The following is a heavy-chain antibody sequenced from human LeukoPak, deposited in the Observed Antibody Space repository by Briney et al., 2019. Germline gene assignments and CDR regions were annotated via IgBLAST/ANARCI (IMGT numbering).Heavy chain of an antibody. J-gene: IGHJ4*02. D-gene: IGHD3-22*01. CDR1: GFSFSTYS. CDR3: AKDWDLYYYDSSGYFDY. Sequence: PGGSLRLSCAASGFSFSTYSFSWVRQAPGKGLEWVSGISASGGDTFYADSVKGRFTISRDNSKNTLSLQMNSLRVEDTAIYYCAKDWDLYYYDSSGYFDYWGQGTLVTVSS. V-gene: IGHV3-23*01. CDR2: ISASGGDT.